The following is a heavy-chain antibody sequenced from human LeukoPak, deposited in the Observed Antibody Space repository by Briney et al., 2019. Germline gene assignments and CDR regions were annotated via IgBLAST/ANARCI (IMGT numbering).Heavy chain of an antibody. CDR2: INPNSGGT. CDR1: EYTFSGYY. D-gene: IGHD6-25*01. J-gene: IGHJ4*02. V-gene: IGHV1-2*02. CDR3: ARLTDPFYY. Sequence: GTSVKVSCKASEYTFSGYYMHWVRQAPGQGLEWMGWINPNSGGTNYAHKFRGRVTMTRDTSISTAYMELSRLTSDDTAVYYCARLTDPFYYWGQGTLVTVSS.